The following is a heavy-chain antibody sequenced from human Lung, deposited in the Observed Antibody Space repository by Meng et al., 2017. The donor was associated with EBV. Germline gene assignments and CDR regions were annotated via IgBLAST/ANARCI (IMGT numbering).Heavy chain of an antibody. D-gene: IGHD1-26*01. CDR3: TRSGSYPGIDY. CDR1: GFTFIGSA. J-gene: IGHJ4*02. Sequence: RVGAGGGLVQPGGSLNLPCAAFGFTFIGSAMHWVRQASGKGLEWVGRIRSKANSYATAYAASVKGRFTISRDDSKNTAYLQMNSLKTEDTAVYYCTRSGSYPGIDYWGQGTLVTVSS. V-gene: IGHV3-73*01. CDR2: IRSKANSYAT.